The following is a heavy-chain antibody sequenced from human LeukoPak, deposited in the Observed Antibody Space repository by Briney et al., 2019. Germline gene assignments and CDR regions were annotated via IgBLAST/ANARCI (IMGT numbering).Heavy chain of an antibody. CDR1: GFPISTNY. CDR2: ISVSGGST. Sequence: GGSLRLSCAASGFPISTNYMSWVRQAPGKGLEWVSGISVSGGSTFYADSVKGRFTISRDNSKNTLYLHMNSLRAEDTAVYYCAKDSTTVTMSVFDIWGQGTMVTVSS. V-gene: IGHV3-23*01. CDR3: AKDSTTVTMSVFDI. J-gene: IGHJ3*02. D-gene: IGHD4-17*01.